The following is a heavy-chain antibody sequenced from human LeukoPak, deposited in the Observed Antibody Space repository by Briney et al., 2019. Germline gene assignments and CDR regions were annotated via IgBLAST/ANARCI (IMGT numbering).Heavy chain of an antibody. CDR3: ARDRAANQDWVEFDP. J-gene: IGHJ5*02. CDR2: IRDSGEA. V-gene: IGHV3-66*03. Sequence: GGSLRLSCAVSGFRVSDYYRSWVRQAPGKGLEWVGLIRDSGEAFYADFARGRFAISRDESENTLYLQMNSLRVEDTAVYFCARDRAANQDWVEFDPWGQGTPVIVSS. CDR1: GFRVSDYY. D-gene: IGHD3/OR15-3a*01.